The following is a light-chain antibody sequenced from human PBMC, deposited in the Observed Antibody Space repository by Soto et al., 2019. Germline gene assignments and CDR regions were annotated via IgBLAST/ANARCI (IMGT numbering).Light chain of an antibody. J-gene: IGKJ4*01. Sequence: EIVMTQSPATLSVSPGEIATLSCRASQSVSSNLAWYQQKPGQAPRRLIYGASTRACGIPARFSDSGSGTEFTPTNSSLQSEDFAVYSCQQNNNRPLTFGGGTKVEIK. CDR1: QSVSSN. V-gene: IGKV3-15*01. CDR3: QQNNNRPLT. CDR2: GAS.